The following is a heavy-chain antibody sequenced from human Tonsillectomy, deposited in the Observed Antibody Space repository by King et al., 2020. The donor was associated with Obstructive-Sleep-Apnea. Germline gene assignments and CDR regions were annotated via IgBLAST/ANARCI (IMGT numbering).Heavy chain of an antibody. D-gene: IGHD2-2*01. CDR2: ISSSSSTI. CDR3: ARDLLVVPAARSAYXXXGXXX. V-gene: IGHV3-48*04. J-gene: IGHJ6*04. Sequence: VQLVESGGGLVQPGGSLRLSCAASGFTFSSYSMNWVRQAPGKGLEWVSYISSSSSTIYYADSVKGRFTISRDNAKNSLYLQMNSLRAEDTAVYYCARDLLVVPAARSAYXXXGXXXXXXGTTVTVSS. CDR1: GFTFSSYS.